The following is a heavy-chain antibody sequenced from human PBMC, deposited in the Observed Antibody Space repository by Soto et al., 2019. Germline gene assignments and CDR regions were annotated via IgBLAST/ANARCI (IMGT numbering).Heavy chain of an antibody. CDR3: ARDFVVGGPTINYYYGMDV. V-gene: IGHV4-59*01. J-gene: IGHJ6*02. Sequence: PSETLSLTCTVSGGSISSYYWSWIRQPPGKGLEWIGYIYYSGSTNYNPSLKSRVTISVDTSKNQFSLKLSSVTAADTAVYYCARDFVVGGPTINYYYGMDVWGQGTTVTVSS. D-gene: IGHD1-26*01. CDR1: GGSISSYY. CDR2: IYYSGST.